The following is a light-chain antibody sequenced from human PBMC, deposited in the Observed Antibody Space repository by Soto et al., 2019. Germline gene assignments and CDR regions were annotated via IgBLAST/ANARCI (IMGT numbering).Light chain of an antibody. Sequence: DIEMTQSPSTLSASVGDRVTITCRASQSISTWLAWYQQKPGKAPNILIYDASNLESGVPSRFSGSGTGTEFTLTISSLQPDDFATYYCQQYNSYLYTFGHGTKLESK. J-gene: IGKJ2*01. V-gene: IGKV1-5*01. CDR1: QSISTW. CDR3: QQYNSYLYT. CDR2: DAS.